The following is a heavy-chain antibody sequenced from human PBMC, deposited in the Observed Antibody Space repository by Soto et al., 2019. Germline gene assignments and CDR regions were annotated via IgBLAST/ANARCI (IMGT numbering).Heavy chain of an antibody. V-gene: IGHV3-23*01. CDR1: GFTFSSYA. J-gene: IGHJ3*02. CDR2: NSGSGGST. Sequence: GGSLGLSCAASGFTFSSYAMGGFRQAPGKGLEWVSTNSGSGGSTYYADSVMAGLTIPRTNSKNHRYLKMNSLRAEDTAVYYCAKDLAPYSSGWYLDAFDIWGQGTMVTVSS. CDR3: AKDLAPYSSGWYLDAFDI. D-gene: IGHD6-19*01.